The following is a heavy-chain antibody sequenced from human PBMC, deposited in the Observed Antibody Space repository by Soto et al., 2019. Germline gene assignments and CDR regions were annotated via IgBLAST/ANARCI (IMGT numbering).Heavy chain of an antibody. V-gene: IGHV4-39*01. D-gene: IGHD3-10*01. CDR3: ARRTSYYGSNFDY. CDR2: IYYSGST. J-gene: IGHJ4*02. Sequence: PSETLSLTCTVSGGSISSSSYYWGWIRQPPGKGLEWIGSIYYSGSTYYNPSLKSQVTISVDTSKNQSSLKLSSVTAADTAVYYCARRTSYYGSNFDYWGQGTLVTVSS. CDR1: GGSISSSSYY.